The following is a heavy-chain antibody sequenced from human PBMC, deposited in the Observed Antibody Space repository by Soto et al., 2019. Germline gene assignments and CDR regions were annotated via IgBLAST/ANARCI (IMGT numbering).Heavy chain of an antibody. J-gene: IGHJ6*02. CDR2: ISGSGGST. CDR1: GFTFSSYA. D-gene: IGHD3-22*01. V-gene: IGHV3-23*01. CDR3: ATNSGYYPYYYGMDI. Sequence: PGGSLRLSCAASGFTFSSYAMSWVRQAPGKGLEWVSAISGSGGSTYYADSVKGRFTISRDNSKNTLYLQMNSLRAEDTAVYYCATNSGYYPYYYGMDIWGQGTTVTVSS.